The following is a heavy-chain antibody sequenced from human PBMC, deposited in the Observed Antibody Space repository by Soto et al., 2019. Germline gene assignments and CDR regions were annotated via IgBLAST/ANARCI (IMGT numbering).Heavy chain of an antibody. CDR3: TTVTPPG. V-gene: IGHV3-15*01. CDR2: IKSKTEGGTT. Sequence: GGSLRLSCVAPGFTFNNAWMTWVRQAPGKGLEWVGRIKSKTEGGTTDYAAPVKGRFTLSRDDSKNTLYLQMNSLKTEDSAVYYCTTVTPPGWGQGTLVTVSS. J-gene: IGHJ4*02. CDR1: GFTFNNAW.